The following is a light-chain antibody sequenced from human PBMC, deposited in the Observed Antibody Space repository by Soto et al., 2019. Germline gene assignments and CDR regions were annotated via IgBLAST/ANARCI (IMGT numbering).Light chain of an antibody. J-gene: IGKJ5*01. CDR2: DAS. CDR3: QVRTNWSIA. Sequence: EFVLTQSPATLSLSAWERATLSCRASQSVSSYLAWYQQKPGQAPRLLIYDASNRATGIPARFSGTGSGTDFTLTINNLEPEDFAVYYCQVRTNWSIAFGRGTRLEIK. V-gene: IGKV3-11*01. CDR1: QSVSSY.